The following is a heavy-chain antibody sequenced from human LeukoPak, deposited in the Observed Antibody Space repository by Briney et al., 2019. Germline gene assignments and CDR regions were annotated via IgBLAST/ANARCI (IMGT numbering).Heavy chain of an antibody. CDR3: ASFPLQDYYDSSGPS. V-gene: IGHV1-8*01. D-gene: IGHD3-22*01. CDR2: MNPNSGNT. J-gene: IGHJ3*01. Sequence: ASVKVSCKASGYTFTSYDFNWVRQATGQGLEWMGWMNPNSGNTGYAQKFQGRVTMTRNTSISTAYMELSSPRSEDTAVYYCASFPLQDYYDSSGPSWGQGTMVTVSS. CDR1: GYTFTSYD.